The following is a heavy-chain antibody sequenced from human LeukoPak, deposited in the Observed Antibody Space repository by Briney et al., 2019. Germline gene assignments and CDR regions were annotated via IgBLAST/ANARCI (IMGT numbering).Heavy chain of an antibody. CDR1: GYTLTSYD. CDR3: ARYKGDGSGASCTYYFDY. D-gene: IGHD2-15*01. Sequence: ASVKVSCKASGYTLTSYDINWVRQATGQGLEWMGWMNPNSGNTGNAQKFQGRVTVTRDTSISTAYMELSGLRSEDTAVYYCARYKGDGSGASCTYYFDYWGQGTLVTVSS. J-gene: IGHJ4*02. V-gene: IGHV1-8*01. CDR2: MNPNSGNT.